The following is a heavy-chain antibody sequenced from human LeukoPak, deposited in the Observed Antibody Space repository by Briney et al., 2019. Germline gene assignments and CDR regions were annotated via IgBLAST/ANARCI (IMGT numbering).Heavy chain of an antibody. CDR1: GGSISSYY. Sequence: SETLSLTCTVSGGSISSYYWSWIRQPPGKGLEWIGYIYYSGSTNYNPSLKSRVTISVDTSKNQFSLKLSSVTAADTAVYYCARVRFRQRLDYFDYWGQGTLVTVSS. V-gene: IGHV4-59*12. J-gene: IGHJ4*02. CDR3: ARVRFRQRLDYFDY. CDR2: IYYSGST. D-gene: IGHD6-19*01.